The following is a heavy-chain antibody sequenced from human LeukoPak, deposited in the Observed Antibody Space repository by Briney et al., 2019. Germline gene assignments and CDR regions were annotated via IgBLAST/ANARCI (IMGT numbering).Heavy chain of an antibody. V-gene: IGHV3-23*01. J-gene: IGHJ4*02. Sequence: PGGSLRLSCAASGFTFSTYAMTWVRQAPGKGLEWVSSITGSGDGTSAADSVTGRFTISRDNAKNSLYLQMNSLRAEDTAVYYCARGQRSVVATIQKSIDYWGQGTLVTVSS. CDR1: GFTFSTYA. D-gene: IGHD5-12*01. CDR2: ITGSGDGT. CDR3: ARGQRSVVATIQKSIDY.